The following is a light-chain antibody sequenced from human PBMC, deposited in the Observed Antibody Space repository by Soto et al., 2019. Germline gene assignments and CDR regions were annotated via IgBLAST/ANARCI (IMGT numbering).Light chain of an antibody. Sequence: EIGMRQSPATLSVSTGERATLSSKASQSVSSNYLAWYQQRPGQAPRLLIYGASTRATGIPDRFSGSGSGTDFTLTISRLEPEDFAVYYCQQYNDWPLTFGGGTKVDI. CDR1: QSVSSN. V-gene: IGKV3D-15*01. CDR3: QQYNDWPLT. J-gene: IGKJ4*01. CDR2: GAS.